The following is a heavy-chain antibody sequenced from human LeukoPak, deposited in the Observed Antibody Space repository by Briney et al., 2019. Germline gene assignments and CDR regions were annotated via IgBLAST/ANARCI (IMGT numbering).Heavy chain of an antibody. V-gene: IGHV1-58*02. Sequence: SVKVSCKASGFTFTSSAMQWGRHAREQRLEWIGWIVVGSGNTTYAQKSQERVTITRDMSTSTAYMELSSLRSEDTAVYYCAAVSLRFLEWSIDAFDIWGQGTMVTVSS. D-gene: IGHD3-3*01. J-gene: IGHJ3*02. CDR2: IVVGSGNT. CDR3: AAVSLRFLEWSIDAFDI. CDR1: GFTFTSSA.